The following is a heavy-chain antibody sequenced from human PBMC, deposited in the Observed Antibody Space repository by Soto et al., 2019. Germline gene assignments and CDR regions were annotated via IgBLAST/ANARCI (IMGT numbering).Heavy chain of an antibody. Sequence: GGSLRLSCAASGFTFSSYAMHWVRQAPGKGLEWVAVISYDGSNKYYADSVKGRFTISRDNSKNTLYLQMNSLRAEDTAVYYCARDADNWNYGGYYGMDVWGQGTTVTVSS. D-gene: IGHD1-7*01. V-gene: IGHV3-30-3*01. CDR1: GFTFSSYA. CDR2: ISYDGSNK. J-gene: IGHJ6*02. CDR3: ARDADNWNYGGYYGMDV.